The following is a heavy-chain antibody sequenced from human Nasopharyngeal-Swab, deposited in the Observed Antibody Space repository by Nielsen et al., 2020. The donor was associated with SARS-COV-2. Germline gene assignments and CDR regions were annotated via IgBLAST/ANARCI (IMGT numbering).Heavy chain of an antibody. CDR2: IYTSGST. D-gene: IGHD2-15*01. Sequence: SETLSLTCTVSGGSISSYYWSWIRQPAGKGLEWIGRIYTSGSTNYNPSLKSRVTMSVDTSKNQFSLKLSSVTAADTVVYYCARDRVVVAATWFDYWGQGTLVTVSS. CDR1: GGSISSYY. V-gene: IGHV4-4*07. CDR3: ARDRVVVAATWFDY. J-gene: IGHJ4*02.